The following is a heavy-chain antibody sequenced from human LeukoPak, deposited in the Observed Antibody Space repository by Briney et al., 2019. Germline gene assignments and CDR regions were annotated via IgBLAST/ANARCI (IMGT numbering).Heavy chain of an antibody. CDR2: IYYSGST. CDR1: GGSISSSSYY. V-gene: IGHV4-39*07. D-gene: IGHD3-9*01. Sequence: SETLSLTCTVSGGSISSSSYYWGWIRQPPGKGLEWIGSIYYSGSTYYNPSLTSRVTISVDTSKNQFSLKLSSVTAADTAVYYCARNRDYDILTGLKHFDYWGQGTLVTVSS. J-gene: IGHJ4*02. CDR3: ARNRDYDILTGLKHFDY.